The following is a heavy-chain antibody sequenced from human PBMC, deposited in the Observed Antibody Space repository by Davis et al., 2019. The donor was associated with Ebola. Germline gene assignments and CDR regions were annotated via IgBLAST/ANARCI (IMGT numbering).Heavy chain of an antibody. CDR1: GGSISSGGYY. CDR3: ARGWFRESGYYYYYGMDV. V-gene: IGHV4-31*03. J-gene: IGHJ6*02. CDR2: IYYSGST. Sequence: SETLSLTCTVSGGSISSGGYYWSWIRQHPGKGLEWIGYIYYSGSTYYNPSLKSRVTISVDTSKNQFSLKLSSVTAADTAVYYCARGWFRESGYYYYYGMDVWGQGTTVTVSS. D-gene: IGHD3-10*01.